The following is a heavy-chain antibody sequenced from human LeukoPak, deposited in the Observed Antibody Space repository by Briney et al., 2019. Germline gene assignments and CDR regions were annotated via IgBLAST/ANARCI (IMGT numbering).Heavy chain of an antibody. D-gene: IGHD1-26*01. CDR3: ATDSGSYDEAFDY. CDR2: IYYSGST. V-gene: IGHV4-39*02. CDR1: GGSISSSSYY. Sequence: SETLSLTCTVSGGSISSSSYYWGWIRQPPGKGLEWIGSIYYSGSTYYTPSLKSRVTISVDTSKNQFSLKLSSVTAADTAVYYCATDSGSYDEAFDYWGQGTLVTVSS. J-gene: IGHJ4*02.